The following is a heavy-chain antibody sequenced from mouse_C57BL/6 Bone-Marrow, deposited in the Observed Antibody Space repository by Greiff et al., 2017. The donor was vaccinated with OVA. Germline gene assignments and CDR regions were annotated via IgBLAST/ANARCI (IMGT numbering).Heavy chain of an antibody. D-gene: IGHD3-1*01. Sequence: DVQLQESGPGLVKPSQSLSLTCSVTGYSITSGYYWNWIRQFPGNKLEWMGYISYDGSNNYNPSLKNRISITRDTSKNQFFLKLNSVTTEDTATYYCARDHSGGWFAYWGKGTLVTVSA. CDR2: ISYDGSN. J-gene: IGHJ3*01. CDR3: ARDHSGGWFAY. V-gene: IGHV3-6*01. CDR1: GYSITSGYY.